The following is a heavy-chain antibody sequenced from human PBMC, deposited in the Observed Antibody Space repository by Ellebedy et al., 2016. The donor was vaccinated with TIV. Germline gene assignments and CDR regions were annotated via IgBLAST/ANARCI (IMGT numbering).Heavy chain of an antibody. CDR1: GGPINSNNYY. CDR2: IDFSGTI. J-gene: IGHJ5*02. Sequence: SETLSLXXTVSGGPINSNNYYWAWIRQPPGKGLEFIASIDFSGTIHYNPSLQSRVTMILDASKKQFSLTLRSVTAADTAVYYPARALYRYDITWFWFDPWGQGTLVTVSS. V-gene: IGHV4-39*07. D-gene: IGHD6-13*01. CDR3: ARALYRYDITWFWFDP.